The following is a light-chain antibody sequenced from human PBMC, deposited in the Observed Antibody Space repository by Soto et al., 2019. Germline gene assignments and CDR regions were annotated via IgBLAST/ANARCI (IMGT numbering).Light chain of an antibody. V-gene: IGLV2-14*01. CDR3: CTYRSSSLYV. CDR2: EVS. CDR1: SGDVGDYNY. Sequence: QSALTPPASVSGSPGQSITISCTGTSGDVGDYNYVSWYQQHPGKAPKVIIYEVSHRPSGVSNRLSGSTSGNTSSLTISGIQAEDAADYYCCTYRSSSLYVFGAWTQLTVL. J-gene: IGLJ1*01.